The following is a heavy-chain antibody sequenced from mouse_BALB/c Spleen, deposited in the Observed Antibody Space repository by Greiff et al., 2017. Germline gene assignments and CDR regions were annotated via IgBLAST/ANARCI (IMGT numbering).Heavy chain of an antibody. CDR3: ARHGYYDYSWFAY. J-gene: IGHJ3*01. CDR1: GFTFSSYG. CDR2: ISSGGSYT. V-gene: IGHV5-6*01. D-gene: IGHD2-4*01. Sequence: DVQLVESGGGLVKPGGSLKLSCAASGFTFSSYGMSWVRQTPDKRLEWVATISSGGSYTYYPDSVKGRFTISRDNAKNTLYLQMSSLKSEDTSMYYCARHGYYDYSWFAYWGQGTLVTVSA.